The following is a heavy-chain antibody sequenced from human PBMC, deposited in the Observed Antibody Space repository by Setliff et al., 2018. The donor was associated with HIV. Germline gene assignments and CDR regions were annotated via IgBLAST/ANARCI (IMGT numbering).Heavy chain of an antibody. J-gene: IGHJ2*01. CDR1: GYSISSGYY. V-gene: IGHV4-38-2*02. Sequence: PSETLSLTCTVSGYSISSGYYWGWIRQPPGKGLEWIGSIYHSGSTYYNPSLKRRVTISVDTSKNQFSLKLSSVTAEDTAVYYCARDPYGITTRDWYFDLWGRGTLVTVSS. CDR3: ARDPYGITTRDWYFDL. CDR2: IYHSGST. D-gene: IGHD3-10*01.